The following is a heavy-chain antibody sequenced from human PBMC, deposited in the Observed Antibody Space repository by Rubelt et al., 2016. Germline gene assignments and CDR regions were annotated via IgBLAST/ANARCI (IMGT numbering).Heavy chain of an antibody. V-gene: IGHV1-69*04. D-gene: IGHD6-13*01. CDR1: GGTFSSYA. CDR2: IIPILGIA. J-gene: IGHJ6*02. CDR3: ALRIAAAGMNYYGMDV. Sequence: QVQLVQSGAEVKKPGSSVKVSCKASGGTFSSYAISWVRQAPGHGLEWMGRIIPILGIANYAQKFQGRVTMTRNTSISTAYMGLRSLRSEETAVYYCALRIAAAGMNYYGMDVWGQGTTVTVSS.